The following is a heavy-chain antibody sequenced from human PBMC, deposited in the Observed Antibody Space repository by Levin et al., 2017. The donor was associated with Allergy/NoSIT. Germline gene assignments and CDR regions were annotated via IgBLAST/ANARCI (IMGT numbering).Heavy chain of an antibody. Sequence: ASVKVSCKASGYTFTSYDINWVRQATGQGLEWMGWMNPNSGNTGYAQKFQGRVTMTRNTSISTAYMELSSLRSEDTAVYYCARLKYFQSSSWYEGVYYYYYGMDGWGQGTTVTVSS. CDR1: GYTFTSYD. CDR3: ARLKYFQSSSWYEGVYYYYYGMDG. D-gene: IGHD6-13*01. CDR2: MNPNSGNT. V-gene: IGHV1-8*01. J-gene: IGHJ6*02.